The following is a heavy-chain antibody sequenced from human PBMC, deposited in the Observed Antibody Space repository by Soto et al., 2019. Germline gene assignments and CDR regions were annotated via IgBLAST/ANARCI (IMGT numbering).Heavy chain of an antibody. V-gene: IGHV1-2*02. CDR3: ASGITMVRGVNSFPYYGMDV. Sequence: SVKVSCKASGYTFTGYYMHWVRQAPGQGLEWMGWINPNSGGTNYAQKFQGRVTMTRDTSISTAYMELSRLRSDDTAVYYCASGITMVRGVNSFPYYGMDVWGQGTTVTVS. J-gene: IGHJ6*02. CDR1: GYTFTGYY. D-gene: IGHD3-10*01. CDR2: INPNSGGT.